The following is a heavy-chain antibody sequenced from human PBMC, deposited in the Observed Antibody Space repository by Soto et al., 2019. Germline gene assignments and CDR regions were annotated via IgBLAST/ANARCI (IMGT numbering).Heavy chain of an antibody. CDR3: AKYTHYSDRSAYHPPYYYDF. CDR2: ISGSSSHM. Sequence: GGSLRPSCKASGFIFSEYSMSWVRQAPGKGLEWVSSISGSSSHMYYADSLKGRFTISRDNAKNSLYLQMSGLRAEDAAVYFCAKYTHYSDRSAYHPPYYYDFWGQGIQVTVSS. V-gene: IGHV3-21*01. D-gene: IGHD3-22*01. CDR1: GFIFSEYS. J-gene: IGHJ4*02.